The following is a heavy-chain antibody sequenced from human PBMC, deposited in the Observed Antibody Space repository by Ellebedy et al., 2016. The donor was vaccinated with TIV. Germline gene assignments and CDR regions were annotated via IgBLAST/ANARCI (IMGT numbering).Heavy chain of an antibody. D-gene: IGHD2/OR15-2a*01. V-gene: IGHV3-74*01. CDR2: IYNDGSST. CDR3: ARGGTFGGY. J-gene: IGHJ4*02. CDR1: GFTFSNYW. Sequence: GESLKISCAASGFTFSNYWMHWVRQAPGKGLVWVSRIYNDGSSTSYADSVEGRFTISRDNPKNTLHLQMNSLRAEDTAVYYCARGGTFGGYWGRGTLVTVSS.